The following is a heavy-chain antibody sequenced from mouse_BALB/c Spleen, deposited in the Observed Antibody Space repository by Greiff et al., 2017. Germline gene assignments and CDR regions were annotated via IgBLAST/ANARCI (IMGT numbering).Heavy chain of an antibody. Sequence: EVQLQESGGGLVQPGGSRKLSCAASGFTFSSFGMHWVRQAPEKGLEWVAYISSGSSTIYYADTVKGRFTISRDNPKNTLFLQMTSLRSEDTAMYYCARSGVYGNSDYWGQGTTLTVSS. V-gene: IGHV5-17*02. CDR1: GFTFSSFG. J-gene: IGHJ2*01. CDR2: ISSGSSTI. D-gene: IGHD2-1*01. CDR3: ARSGVYGNSDY.